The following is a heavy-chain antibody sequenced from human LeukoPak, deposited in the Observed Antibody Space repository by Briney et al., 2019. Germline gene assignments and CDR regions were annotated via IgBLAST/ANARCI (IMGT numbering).Heavy chain of an antibody. CDR1: GFTFSRYG. J-gene: IGHJ6*03. CDR2: ISYDGSNK. D-gene: IGHD6-13*01. Sequence: GGSLRLSCAASGFTFSRYGMHWVRQAPGKGLEWVAVISYDGSNKYYADSVKGRFTISRDNSKNTLYLQMNSLRAEDTAVYYCAKEGYSSSWYYNYYYYYMDVWGKGTTVTVSS. V-gene: IGHV3-30*18. CDR3: AKEGYSSSWYYNYYYYYMDV.